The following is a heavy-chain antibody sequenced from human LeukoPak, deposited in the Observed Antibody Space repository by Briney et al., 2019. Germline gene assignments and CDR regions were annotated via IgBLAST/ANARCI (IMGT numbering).Heavy chain of an antibody. CDR2: IYYSGST. D-gene: IGHD6-19*01. CDR3: ARGYSSGWYAHFDYFGY. CDR1: GGSISSYY. Sequence: SETLSLTCTVSGGSISSYYWSWIRQPPGKGLEWIGYIYYSGSTNYNPSLKSRVTISVDTSKNQFSLKLSSVTAADTAVYYCARGYSSGWYAHFDYFGYWGQGTLVTVSS. J-gene: IGHJ4*02. V-gene: IGHV4-59*01.